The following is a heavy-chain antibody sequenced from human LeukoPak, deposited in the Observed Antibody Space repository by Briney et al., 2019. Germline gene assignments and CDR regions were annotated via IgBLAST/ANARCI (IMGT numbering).Heavy chain of an antibody. CDR1: GGSISSSSYY. J-gene: IGHJ4*02. Sequence: PSETLSLTCTVSGGSISSSSYYWGWIRQPPGKGLEWIGGIYYSGSTYYNPSLKSRVTISVDTSKNQFSLKLSSATAADTAVYYCARDSKGVVGLVDYWGQGTLVTVSS. CDR2: IYYSGST. CDR3: ARDSKGVVGLVDY. D-gene: IGHD3-22*01. V-gene: IGHV4-39*07.